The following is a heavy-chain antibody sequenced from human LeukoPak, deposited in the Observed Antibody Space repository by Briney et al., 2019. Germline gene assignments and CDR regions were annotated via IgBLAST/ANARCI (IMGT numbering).Heavy chain of an antibody. D-gene: IGHD7-27*01. CDR1: GFTFNNYN. CDR3: ARESENWGCFDY. J-gene: IGHJ4*02. Sequence: GGSLRLSCAASGFTFNNYNMNWVRQAPGKGLEWVSSISSISSSYIYYADSVKGRFTISRDNARNSLYLQMNSLRAEDTAVYYCARESENWGCFDYWGQGTLVTVSS. V-gene: IGHV3-21*01. CDR2: ISSISSSYI.